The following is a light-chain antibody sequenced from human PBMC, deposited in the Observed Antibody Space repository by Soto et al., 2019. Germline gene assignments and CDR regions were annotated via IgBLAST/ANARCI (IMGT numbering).Light chain of an antibody. CDR3: SSYTTISTYV. CDR1: SSDVGGYNY. V-gene: IGLV2-14*01. J-gene: IGLJ1*01. Sequence: QSALTQPASVSGSPGQSITISCTGTSSDVGGYNYVSWYQQHPGKAPKLMICDVSDRPSGISNRFSGSKSGNTASLTISGLQAEDEADYYCSSYTTISTYVFGTGTRSPS. CDR2: DVS.